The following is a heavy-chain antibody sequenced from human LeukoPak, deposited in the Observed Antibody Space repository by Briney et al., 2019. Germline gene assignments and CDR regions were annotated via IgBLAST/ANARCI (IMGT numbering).Heavy chain of an antibody. CDR2: IGTAGDT. CDR3: ARGRGGGTFDI. V-gene: IGHV3-13*04. J-gene: IGHJ3*02. D-gene: IGHD3-10*01. Sequence: RGSLRLSCAASGFTFSSYDMHWVRQGTGKGLEWVSAIGTAGDTYYPGSVKGRFTTSRENAKNSLYLQMNSLRVGDTAVYYCARGRGGGTFDIWGQGTMVTVSS. CDR1: GFTFSSYD.